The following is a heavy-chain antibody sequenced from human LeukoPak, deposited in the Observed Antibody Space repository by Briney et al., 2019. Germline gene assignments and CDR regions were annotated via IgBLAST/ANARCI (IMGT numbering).Heavy chain of an antibody. CDR2: ISGSGGST. V-gene: IGHV3-23*01. D-gene: IGHD3-9*01. CDR1: GFTFSSYE. J-gene: IGHJ6*03. CDR3: AKDGGEYYDILTGYYPRLYYMDV. Sequence: GGSLRLSCAASGFTFSSYEMNWVRQAPGKGLEWVSAISGSGGSTYYADSVKGRFTISRDNYKNTLYLQMNSLRAEDTAVYYCAKDGGEYYDILTGYYPRLYYMDVWGKGTTVTISS.